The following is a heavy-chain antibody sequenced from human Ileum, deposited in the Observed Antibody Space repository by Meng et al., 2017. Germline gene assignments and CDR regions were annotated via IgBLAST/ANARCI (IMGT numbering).Heavy chain of an antibody. CDR2: ISYDGSNK. CDR3: AKKMVGGWVPNDC. Sequence: QVQLVESGGGVVQPGRSRRRSCAATGFTFSSFGMHWVRQAPGKGLEWVAYISYDGSNKQYADSVKGRFTISRDNSENTLYLQMSSLRSEDTAVYYCAKKMVGGWVPNDCWGQGTLVTVSS. D-gene: IGHD3-10*02. J-gene: IGHJ4*02. CDR1: GFTFSSFG. V-gene: IGHV3-30*18.